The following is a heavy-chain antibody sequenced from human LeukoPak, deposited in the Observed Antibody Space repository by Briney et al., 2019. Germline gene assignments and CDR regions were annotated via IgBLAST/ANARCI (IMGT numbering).Heavy chain of an antibody. CDR3: ARGATMLMVTRRRGAYYFDY. D-gene: IGHD2-21*02. CDR2: IYYSGST. Sequence: SETLSLTCTVPGGSISSYYWSWIRQPPGKGLEWIGYIYYSGSTNYNTSLKSRVTISVDTSKNQFSLKLSSVTAADTAVYYCARGATMLMVTRRRGAYYFDYWGQGTLVTVSS. CDR1: GGSISSYY. V-gene: IGHV4-59*12. J-gene: IGHJ4*02.